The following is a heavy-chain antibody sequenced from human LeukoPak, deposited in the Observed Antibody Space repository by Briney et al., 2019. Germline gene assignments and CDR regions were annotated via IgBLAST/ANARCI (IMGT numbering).Heavy chain of an antibody. D-gene: IGHD3-10*01. CDR1: GFTFSSYW. CDR2: INSDGSST. V-gene: IGHV3-74*01. J-gene: IGHJ4*02. Sequence: GGSLRLSCAASGFTFSSYWMHWVRQAPGRGLVWVSRINSDGSSTSYADSVKGRFTISRDNAKNTLYLQMNSLRAEDTAVYYCARDVGIDYYFDYWGQGTLVTVSS. CDR3: ARDVGIDYYFDY.